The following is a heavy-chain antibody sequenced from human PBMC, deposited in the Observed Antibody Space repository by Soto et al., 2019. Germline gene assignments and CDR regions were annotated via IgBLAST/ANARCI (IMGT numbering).Heavy chain of an antibody. CDR1: VFPFSSYR. D-gene: IGHD5-18*01. J-gene: IGHJ4*02. V-gene: IGHV3-48*01. CDR2: ISSSSSTI. Sequence: GGSLRLSFAASVFPFSSYRMNWVRPAPGKGLEWVSYISSSSSTIYYADSVKGRFTISRDNAKNSLYLQVNSLRAEDTAVYYCATNRLRWRGYSYGYDYWGQGTLVTVSS. CDR3: ATNRLRWRGYSYGYDY.